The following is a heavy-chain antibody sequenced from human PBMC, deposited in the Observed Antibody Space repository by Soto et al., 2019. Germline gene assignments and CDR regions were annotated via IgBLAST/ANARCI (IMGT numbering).Heavy chain of an antibody. CDR1: GGSISSYY. V-gene: IGHV4-59*01. Sequence: PSETLSLTCTVSGGSISSYYWSWIRQPPWKGLEWIGYIYYSGITNYNPSLKSRVTISVDTSKNQFSLKLSSVTAADTAVYYCARDNNYGDYKWFDPLGQRTLVTVCS. CDR2: IYYSGIT. D-gene: IGHD4-17*01. CDR3: ARDNNYGDYKWFDP. J-gene: IGHJ5*02.